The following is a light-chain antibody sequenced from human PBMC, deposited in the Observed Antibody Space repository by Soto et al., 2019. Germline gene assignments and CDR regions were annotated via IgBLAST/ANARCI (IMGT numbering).Light chain of an antibody. CDR2: DVS. V-gene: IGLV2-14*03. CDR3: ASYTTSSTYV. CDR1: SSDVGAFNY. J-gene: IGLJ1*01. Sequence: QSALTQPASVSGSPGQSIAISCPGTSSDVGAFNYVSWYQQHPGKAPNFMIFDVSSRPSGVSDRFSGSKSGNTASLTISGLQTDDEADYYCASYTTSSTYVFGTGTKVTVL.